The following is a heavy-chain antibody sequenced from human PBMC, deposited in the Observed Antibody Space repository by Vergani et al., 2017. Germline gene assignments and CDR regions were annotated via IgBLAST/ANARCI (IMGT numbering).Heavy chain of an antibody. J-gene: IGHJ4*02. CDR3: AKDCEYSSSSCNDY. D-gene: IGHD6-6*01. V-gene: IGHV3-9*01. CDR2: ISWNSGSI. Sequence: EVQLVESGGGLVQPGRSLRLSCAASGFTFDDYAMHWARQAPGKGLEWVSGISWNSGSIGYADSVKGRFTISRDNAKNSLYLQMNSLRAEDTALYYCAKDCEYSSSSCNDYWGQGTLVTVSS. CDR1: GFTFDDYA.